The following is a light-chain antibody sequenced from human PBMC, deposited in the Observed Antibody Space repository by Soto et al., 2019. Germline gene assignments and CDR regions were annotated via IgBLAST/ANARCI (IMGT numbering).Light chain of an antibody. J-gene: IGKJ2*01. Sequence: DIQMTQSPSTLSASVGDRVTITCRASQSISSWLAWYQQKPGQAPKLLIYDASSLESGVPSRFSGSGSGTEFTLTISSRQPYDLATYYYQQYNSYRYTFGQGTKLEIK. CDR1: QSISSW. CDR2: DAS. V-gene: IGKV1-5*01. CDR3: QQYNSYRYT.